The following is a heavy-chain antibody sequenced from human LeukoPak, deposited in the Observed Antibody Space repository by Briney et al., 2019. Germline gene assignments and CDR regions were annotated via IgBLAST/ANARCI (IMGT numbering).Heavy chain of an antibody. CDR2: LSYDGSNK. D-gene: IGHD2-2*01. J-gene: IGHJ3*02. Sequence: GGSLRLSCAASGFTFSSYGMHWVRQAPGKGLEWVAVLSYDGSNKYYADSVKGRFTISRDNSKNTLYLQMNSLRAEDTAVYYCAKEYCTGTSCYRGAFDIWGQGTMVTVSS. CDR3: AKEYCTGTSCYRGAFDI. V-gene: IGHV3-30*18. CDR1: GFTFSSYG.